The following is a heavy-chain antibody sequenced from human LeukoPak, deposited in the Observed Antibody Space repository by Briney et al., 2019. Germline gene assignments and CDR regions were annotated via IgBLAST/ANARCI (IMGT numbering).Heavy chain of an antibody. Sequence: SETLSLTCTVSGVSISSYYWSWIRQPPGKGLEWIGYIYYSGSTNYNPSLKSRVTISVDTSKNQFSLKLSSVTAADTAVYHCARRYSSGWYANNWFDPWGQGTLVTVSS. CDR1: GVSISSYY. D-gene: IGHD6-19*01. CDR3: ARRYSSGWYANNWFDP. V-gene: IGHV4-59*01. CDR2: IYYSGST. J-gene: IGHJ5*02.